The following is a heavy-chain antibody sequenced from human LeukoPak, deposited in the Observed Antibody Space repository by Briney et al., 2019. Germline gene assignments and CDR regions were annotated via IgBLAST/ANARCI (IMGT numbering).Heavy chain of an antibody. Sequence: PSETLSLTCSVSGGSVSTSLRYWGWIRQPPGKGLEWIGNIYYNGDTSFNPSLEGRVGISIDLSKNQFSLDLTSVTAADTAVYYCARSPPTIFDYWGQGALVTVSS. V-gene: IGHV4-39*01. CDR3: ARSPPTIFDY. J-gene: IGHJ4*02. CDR2: IYYNGDT. D-gene: IGHD5-24*01. CDR1: GGSVSTSLRY.